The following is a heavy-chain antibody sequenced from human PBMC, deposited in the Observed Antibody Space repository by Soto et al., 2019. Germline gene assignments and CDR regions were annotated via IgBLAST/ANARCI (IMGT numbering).Heavy chain of an antibody. J-gene: IGHJ6*02. V-gene: IGHV4-59*12. CDR2: IYYSGST. CDR1: GGSISSYY. D-gene: IGHD2-2*01. CDR3: ARDQYCSSTSCYGLYYYYYGMDV. Sequence: PSETLSLTCTVSGGSISSYYWSWIRQPPGKGLEWIGYIYYSGSTNYNPSLKSRVTISVDTSKNQFSLKLSSVTAADTAVYYCARDQYCSSTSCYGLYYYYYGMDVWGQGTTVTVS.